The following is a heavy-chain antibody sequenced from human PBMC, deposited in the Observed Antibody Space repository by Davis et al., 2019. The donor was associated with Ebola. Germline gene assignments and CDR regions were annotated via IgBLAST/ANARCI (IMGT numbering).Heavy chain of an antibody. D-gene: IGHD2-15*01. CDR3: ARGLPADIVVVVAAANFDY. Sequence: MPSETLSLTCTLSGGSINSDYWSWIRQSPGKGLDWIGDIYNRGGTNYNPSLKSRVTISLDTSKNQFSLKLSSVTAADTAVYYCARGLPADIVVVVAAANFDYWGQGTLVTVSS. CDR2: IYNRGGT. V-gene: IGHV4-59*12. J-gene: IGHJ4*02. CDR1: GGSINSDY.